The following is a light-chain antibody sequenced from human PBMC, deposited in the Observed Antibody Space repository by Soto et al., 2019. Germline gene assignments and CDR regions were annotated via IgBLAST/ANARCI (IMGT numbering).Light chain of an antibody. V-gene: IGKV3-15*01. CDR1: QGVSSN. Sequence: EIVMTQSPATLSASPGERATLSCRASQGVSSNLAWYQQKPGKAPRLLIYGASTRSTGIPTRFSGSGYGTEFTLTISSLQSQDFAVYYYQQYNNWPPFTLGQGTRLEIK. CDR2: GAS. CDR3: QQYNNWPPFT. J-gene: IGKJ5*01.